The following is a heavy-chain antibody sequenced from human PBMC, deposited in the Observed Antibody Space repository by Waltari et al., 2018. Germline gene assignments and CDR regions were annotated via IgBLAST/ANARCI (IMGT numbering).Heavy chain of an antibody. CDR2: TNTDGSFT. CDR3: VRGSLNPGFDY. V-gene: IGHV3-74*01. Sequence: EVQLVESEGGLVQPGGSLRLSCAVSGFTFSSYWMHWCRQTPGEGLVWLSRTNTDGSFTNDADSVEGRFTMSRDNAKDTVYLQMNSLRAEDTAIYYCVRGSLNPGFDYWGQGTLVTVSS. CDR1: GFTFSSYW. J-gene: IGHJ4*02.